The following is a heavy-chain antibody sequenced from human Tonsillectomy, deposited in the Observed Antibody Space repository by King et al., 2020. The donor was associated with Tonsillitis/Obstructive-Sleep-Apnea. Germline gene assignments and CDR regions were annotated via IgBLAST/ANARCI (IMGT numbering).Heavy chain of an antibody. CDR2: ISGSSGST. D-gene: IGHD5-12*01. J-gene: IGHJ6*02. V-gene: IGHV3-23*04. CDR1: GFTFTTYA. Sequence: DVQLVESGGGLVQPGGSLRLSCAASGFTFTTYAMSWVRQAPGKGLEWVSAISGSSGSTYYADSVKGRFTISRDNSKNTLYLQMNSLRAEDTAVYYCAKGLSGYDYYYGMDVWGQGTTVTVSS. CDR3: AKGLSGYDYYYGMDV.